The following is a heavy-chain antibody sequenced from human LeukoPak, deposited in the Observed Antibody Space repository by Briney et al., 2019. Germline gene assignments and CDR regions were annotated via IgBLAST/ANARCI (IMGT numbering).Heavy chain of an antibody. D-gene: IGHD6-19*01. V-gene: IGHV1-69*05. J-gene: IGHJ5*02. Sequence: SVKVSCKASGGTFSSYAISWVRQAPGQGLEWMGGIIPIFGTANYAQKFQGRVTITTDESTSRAYMELSSLRSEDTAVYYCASHSSGWYGRFDPWGQGTLVTVSS. CDR2: IIPIFGTA. CDR1: GGTFSSYA. CDR3: ASHSSGWYGRFDP.